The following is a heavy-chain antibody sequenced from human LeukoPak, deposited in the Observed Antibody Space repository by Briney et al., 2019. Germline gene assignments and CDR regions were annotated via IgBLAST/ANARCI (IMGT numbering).Heavy chain of an antibody. D-gene: IGHD3/OR15-3a*01. CDR1: GFTFSRYW. CDR2: INSDGSST. J-gene: IGHJ3*02. CDR3: VLDLFSSFAFDI. V-gene: IGHV3-74*01. Sequence: GGSLRLSCAASGFTFSRYWMHRVRQAPGKGLLWASRINSDGSSTYYADSVKGRFTTSRDNAKNALHLQMNSLTAEDTAVYYCVLDLFSSFAFDIWGQGTMVTVSS.